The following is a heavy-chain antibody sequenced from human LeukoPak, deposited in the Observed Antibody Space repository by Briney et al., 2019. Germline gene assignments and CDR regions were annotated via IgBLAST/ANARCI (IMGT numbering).Heavy chain of an antibody. D-gene: IGHD3-10*01. J-gene: IGHJ3*01. CDR2: ISSGSSFI. CDR3: ARVSSRYYGSGTYYADAFDV. V-gene: IGHV3-21*04. Sequence: GGSLRLSCTASGFTFSTYTMNWVRQAPGKGLEWVSSISSGSSFIYYADSVKGRFTISRDNGKNSLYVQMDSLRAEDTAVYYCARVSSRYYGSGTYYADAFDVWGQGTMVTVSS. CDR1: GFTFSTYT.